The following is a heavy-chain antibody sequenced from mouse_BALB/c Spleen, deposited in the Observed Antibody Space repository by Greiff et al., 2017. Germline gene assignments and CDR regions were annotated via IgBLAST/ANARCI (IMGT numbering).Heavy chain of an antibody. CDR3: ARHVAMDY. CDR1: GFTFSSYT. J-gene: IGHJ4*01. CDR2: ISNGGGST. V-gene: IGHV5-12-2*01. Sequence: EVKLVESGGGLVQPGGSLKLSCAASGFTFSSYTMSWVRQTPEKRLEWVAYISNGGGSTYYPDTVKGRFTISRDNAKNTLYLQMSSLKSEDTAMYYCARHVAMDYWGQGTSVTVSS.